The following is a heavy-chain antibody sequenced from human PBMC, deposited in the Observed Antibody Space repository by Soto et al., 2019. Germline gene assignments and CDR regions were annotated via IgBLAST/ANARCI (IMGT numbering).Heavy chain of an antibody. V-gene: IGHV4-31*01. J-gene: IGHJ4*02. CDR3: ARGGGSTKVIY. Sequence: QVQLQESGPGLVKPSQTLSLTCTVSGGSITSSGYYWSRIRQHPGEGLVWIGFTSNIGSNSYNPFLVCLVTIPVDASSIQLFLTLMSVMAADTAVYSFARGGGSTKVIYLGQGTLVTVSP. CDR2: TSNIGSN. D-gene: IGHD3-10*01. CDR1: GGSITSSGYY.